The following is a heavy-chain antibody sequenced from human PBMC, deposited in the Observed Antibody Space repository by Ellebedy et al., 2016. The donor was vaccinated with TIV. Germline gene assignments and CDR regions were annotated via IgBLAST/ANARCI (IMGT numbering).Heavy chain of an antibody. CDR2: LWYDGSNK. Sequence: PGGSLRLSCAASGFTFNNYGMPWVRQAPGRGLEWVAVLWYDGSNKYYADPVKGRFTISRDNSKNTVFLQMNSLRADDTAVYYCARGPEMAHFDYWGQGTLVTVSS. CDR1: GFTFNNYG. CDR3: ARGPEMAHFDY. D-gene: IGHD5-24*01. J-gene: IGHJ4*02. V-gene: IGHV3-33*01.